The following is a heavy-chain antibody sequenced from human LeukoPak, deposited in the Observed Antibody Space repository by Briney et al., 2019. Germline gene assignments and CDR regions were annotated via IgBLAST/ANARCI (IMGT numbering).Heavy chain of an antibody. V-gene: IGHV4-38-2*02. J-gene: IGHJ5*02. CDR2: IYHSGST. CDR3: ARGGYGSGPANWFDP. D-gene: IGHD3-10*01. Sequence: SETLSLTCTVSGYSISSGYYWGWIRQPPGKGLEWIGSIYHSGSTYYNPSLKSRVTISVDTSKNQFSLKLNSVTAADTAVYYCARGGYGSGPANWFDPWGQGTLVTVSS. CDR1: GYSISSGYY.